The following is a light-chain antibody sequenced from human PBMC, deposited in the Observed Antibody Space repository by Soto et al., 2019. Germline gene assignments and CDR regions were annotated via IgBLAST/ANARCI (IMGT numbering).Light chain of an antibody. J-gene: IGKJ3*01. CDR1: QTITIS. CDR2: GAS. CDR3: QLSHNTPGLT. V-gene: IGKV1-39*01. Sequence: DIQMTQSPSSLYASVGDRVSITCRTSQTITISLNWYQQKPGKAPNLLIYGASRLQNGVPSRFSGSGTGTNFTLTISSLEPEDFATYYCQLSHNTPGLTFGPGTKVDVK.